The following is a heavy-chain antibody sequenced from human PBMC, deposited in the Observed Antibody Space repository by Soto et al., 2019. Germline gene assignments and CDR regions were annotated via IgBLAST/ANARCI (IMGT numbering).Heavy chain of an antibody. D-gene: IGHD2-21*02. Sequence: DVKLVESGGGLVQPGDSLRLSCEVSGFTFSMYSMSWVRQSPGKGLEWVAKIPQDGVDGHYADSVKGRFTISRDNGKTSLYLQLNNLRAEDTAVYYCARDHLILPAHDFFYGSDVWGRGATVTVSS. CDR3: ARDHLILPAHDFFYGSDV. V-gene: IGHV3-7*03. J-gene: IGHJ6*02. CDR2: IPQDGVDG. CDR1: GFTFSMYS.